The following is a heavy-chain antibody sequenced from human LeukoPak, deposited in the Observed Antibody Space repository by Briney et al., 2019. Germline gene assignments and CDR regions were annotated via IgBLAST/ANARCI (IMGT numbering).Heavy chain of an antibody. V-gene: IGHV1-18*01. D-gene: IGHD6-19*01. CDR2: ISAYNGNT. CDR1: GYTFTSYG. Sequence: ASVKVSCKASGYTFTSYGISWVRQAPGQGLEWMGWISAYNGNTNYAQKLQGRVTMTTDTSTSTAYMELRSLRSDDTAVYYCARVARSSGWPNYYYYYMDVWGKGTTVTVSS. J-gene: IGHJ6*03. CDR3: ARVARSSGWPNYYYYYMDV.